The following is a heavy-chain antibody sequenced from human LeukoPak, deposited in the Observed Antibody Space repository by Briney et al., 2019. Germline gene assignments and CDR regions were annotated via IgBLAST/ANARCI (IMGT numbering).Heavy chain of an antibody. Sequence: SVKVSCKASGGTFSSYAISWVRQAPGQGLEWMGGIIPIFGTANYAQKFQGRVTITADESTSTAYMELSSLRSEDTAVYYCARPTYYYDSSGYPLTSDAFDIWGQGAMVTVSS. D-gene: IGHD3-22*01. CDR3: ARPTYYYDSSGYPLTSDAFDI. J-gene: IGHJ3*02. CDR2: IIPIFGTA. V-gene: IGHV1-69*13. CDR1: GGTFSSYA.